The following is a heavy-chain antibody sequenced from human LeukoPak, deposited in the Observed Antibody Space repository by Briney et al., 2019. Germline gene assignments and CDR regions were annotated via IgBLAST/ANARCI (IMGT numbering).Heavy chain of an antibody. CDR3: TTDLGITMVRGALFNAFDI. D-gene: IGHD3-10*01. V-gene: IGHV3-15*01. J-gene: IGHJ3*02. CDR2: IKSKTDGWTT. Sequence: GGSLRLSCAASGFTVSSNYMSWVRQAPGKGLEWVGRIKSKTDGWTTDYAAPVKGRFTISRDDSKNTLYLQMNSLKTEDTAVYYCTTDLGITMVRGALFNAFDIWGQGTMVTVSS. CDR1: GFTVSSNY.